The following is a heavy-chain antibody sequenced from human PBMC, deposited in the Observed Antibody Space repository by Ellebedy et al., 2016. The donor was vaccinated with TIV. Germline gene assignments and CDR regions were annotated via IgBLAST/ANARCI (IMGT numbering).Heavy chain of an antibody. D-gene: IGHD5-18*01. CDR2: ISAYNGNP. CDR1: GYTFTSYG. Sequence: AASVKVSCKASGYTFTSYGISWVRQAPGQGLEWMGWISAYNGNPSYAQKLRGRVTMTTDTSTSTAYMELRSLRSDDTAVYYCARCRWTAMVDYYYGMDVWGQGTTVTVSS. V-gene: IGHV1-18*01. CDR3: ARCRWTAMVDYYYGMDV. J-gene: IGHJ6*02.